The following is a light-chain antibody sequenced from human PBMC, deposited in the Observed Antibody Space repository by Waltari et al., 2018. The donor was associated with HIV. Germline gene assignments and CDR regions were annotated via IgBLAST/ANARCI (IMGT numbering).Light chain of an antibody. Sequence: ETVMTQSPGTLSVSPGGRATLSCRASQNVFSDLAWYHQKPGQAPRLLLFGASKRATGGPARFSGSGSGTEFTLTLTSLQSGDYGLYHCQQYKTWPLTFGQGTRVEIK. CDR3: QQYKTWPLT. CDR1: QNVFSD. V-gene: IGKV3-15*01. CDR2: GAS. J-gene: IGKJ1*01.